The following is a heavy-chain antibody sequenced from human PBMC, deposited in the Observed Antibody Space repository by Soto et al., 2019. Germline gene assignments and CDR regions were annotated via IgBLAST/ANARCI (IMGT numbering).Heavy chain of an antibody. CDR1: GGSISGSTYY. CDR3: ARGGISRIYQLPPFDP. D-gene: IGHD2-2*01. CDR2: VYSDGRT. Sequence: QVQLHESGPGLVKPSETLSLTCLVSGGSISGSTYYWGWIRQPPGKGLEWIGSVYSDGRTYYNPSLKSRVPISVDTSMNQFALRLSSVTAADTALYYCARGGISRIYQLPPFDPWGQGTLVTVSS. J-gene: IGHJ5*02. V-gene: IGHV4-39*01.